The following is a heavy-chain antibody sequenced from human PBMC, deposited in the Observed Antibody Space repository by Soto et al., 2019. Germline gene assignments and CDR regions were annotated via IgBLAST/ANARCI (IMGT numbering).Heavy chain of an antibody. D-gene: IGHD1-7*01. CDR2: FDPEDGET. J-gene: IGHJ5*02. Sequence: ASVTVSCKVSGYTLTELSMHWVRQAPGKGLEWMGGFDPEDGETIYAQKFQGRVTMTEDTSTDTAYMELSSLRSEDTAVYYCATDWGLELRKGPGVFDPWGQGTLVTVSS. V-gene: IGHV1-24*01. CDR3: ATDWGLELRKGPGVFDP. CDR1: GYTLTELS.